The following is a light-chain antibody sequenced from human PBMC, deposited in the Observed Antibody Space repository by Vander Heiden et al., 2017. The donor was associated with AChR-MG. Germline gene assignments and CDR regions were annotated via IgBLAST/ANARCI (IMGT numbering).Light chain of an antibody. Sequence: EMVMTQSPATLSVSSGERATLSCRASQSVSSNLAWYQQKPGQAPRLLMYGASTRVTGIPARFSGSGSGTEFTLTISSLQSEDFAVYYCQQYKNWPRTFGQGTKVEIK. CDR3: QQYKNWPRT. CDR2: GAS. CDR1: QSVSSN. J-gene: IGKJ1*01. V-gene: IGKV3-15*01.